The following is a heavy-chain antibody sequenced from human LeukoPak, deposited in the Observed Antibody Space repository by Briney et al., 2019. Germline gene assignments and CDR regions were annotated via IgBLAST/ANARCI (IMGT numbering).Heavy chain of an antibody. CDR2: IYYSGST. J-gene: IGHJ3*02. CDR3: ARGYCSSTSCYPDAFDI. D-gene: IGHD2-2*01. CDR1: GGSISSYY. V-gene: IGHV4-59*08. Sequence: PSETLSLTCTVSGGSISSYYWSWIRQPPGKGLEWIGYIYYSGSTNYNPSLKSRVTISVDTSKNQFSLKLSSVTAADTAVYYCARGYCSSTSCYPDAFDIWGQGTMVTVSS.